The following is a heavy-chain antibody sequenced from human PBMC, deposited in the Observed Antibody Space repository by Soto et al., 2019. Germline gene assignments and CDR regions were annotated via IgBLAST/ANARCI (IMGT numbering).Heavy chain of an antibody. CDR2: MSPNSGNT. D-gene: IGHD3-10*01. CDR1: GYTFTSYD. CDR3: ARAAIQSIRRLLWFGECTSYYFDY. V-gene: IGHV1-8*01. Sequence: ASVKVSCKASGYTFTSYDINWVRQATGQGLEWMGWMSPNSGNTGYAQNFQGRVTMTRNTSISTAYMELSSLRSEDTAVYYCARAAIQSIRRLLWFGECTSYYFDYWGQETLVTVSS. J-gene: IGHJ4*02.